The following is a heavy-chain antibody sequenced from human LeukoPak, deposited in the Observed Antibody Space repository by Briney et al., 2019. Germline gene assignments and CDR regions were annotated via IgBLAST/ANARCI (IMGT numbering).Heavy chain of an antibody. Sequence: GGSLRLSCAASGFTFSTFWMHWVRQVPGKGLVWVSRINSDGRSTDYADSVKGRFTISRDNTKNTLYLQMNSLRVEDTAVYYCAHTVWSGNYFDYWGQGTLVTVSS. V-gene: IGHV3-74*01. CDR2: INSDGRST. J-gene: IGHJ4*02. CDR3: AHTVWSGNYFDY. CDR1: GFTFSTFW. D-gene: IGHD3-3*01.